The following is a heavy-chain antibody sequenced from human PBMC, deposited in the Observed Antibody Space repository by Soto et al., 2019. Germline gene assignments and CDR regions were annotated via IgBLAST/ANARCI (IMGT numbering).Heavy chain of an antibody. CDR1: GYTFTNYY. D-gene: IGHD1-26*01. V-gene: IGHV1-46*01. J-gene: IGHJ4*02. CDR2: INPSDGRT. Sequence: QVQLVQSGAEVKKPRASVKVSCKASGYTFTNYYIHWVRQAPGQGPEWMGIINPSDGRTTYTQKFQGRVTMIRDTSTSTVYMELSSLTSEDTAVYYCARVSGSYWPFDYWGQGTLVTVSS. CDR3: ARVSGSYWPFDY.